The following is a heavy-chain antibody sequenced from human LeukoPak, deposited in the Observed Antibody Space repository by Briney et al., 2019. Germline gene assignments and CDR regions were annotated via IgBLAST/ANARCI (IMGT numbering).Heavy chain of an antibody. D-gene: IGHD6-19*01. CDR1: GGSISGYF. Sequence: SETLSLTCTVSGGSISGYFWSWIRQPPGKGLEWIGYIYYSGSTNYNPSLNSRVTISVDASKNQFSLRLSSVTAADTAVYFCARDRRGGSELDYWGQGILVTVSS. V-gene: IGHV4-59*01. CDR2: IYYSGST. CDR3: ARDRRGGSELDY. J-gene: IGHJ4*02.